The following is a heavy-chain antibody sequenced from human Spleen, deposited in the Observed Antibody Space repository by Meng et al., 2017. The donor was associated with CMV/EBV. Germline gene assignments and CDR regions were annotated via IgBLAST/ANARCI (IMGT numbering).Heavy chain of an antibody. D-gene: IGHD3-3*01. Sequence: TVSGGSVSSGSYYWSWIRQPPGKGLEWIGCIYYSGSTNYNPSLKSRVTISVDTSKNQFSLKLSSVTAADTAVYYCARGDDFWSNRFDPWGQGTLVTVSS. CDR1: GGSVSSGSYY. J-gene: IGHJ5*02. CDR2: IYYSGST. CDR3: ARGDDFWSNRFDP. V-gene: IGHV4-61*01.